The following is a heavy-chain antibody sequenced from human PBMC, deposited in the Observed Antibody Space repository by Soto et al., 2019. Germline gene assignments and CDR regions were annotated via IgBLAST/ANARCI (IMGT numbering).Heavy chain of an antibody. V-gene: IGHV4-4*02. D-gene: IGHD2-21*02. CDR3: AREIVTAGGNNYFDP. J-gene: IGHJ5*02. CDR2: GYHTGDT. Sequence: QVQLQESGPRLVKPSGSLSLTCGVSGGTVASSHWWSWVRQSPGGGLEWIGNGYHTGDTNLNPSLQSRVTTSVDKSNNQFSLRLNSLTAADTAVYFCAREIVTAGGNNYFDPWGPGTLVTVSS. CDR1: GGTVASSHW.